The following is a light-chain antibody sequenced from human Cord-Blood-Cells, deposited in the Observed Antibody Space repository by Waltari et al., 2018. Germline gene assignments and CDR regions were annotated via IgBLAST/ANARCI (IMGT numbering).Light chain of an antibody. CDR3: QQRSNWLT. V-gene: IGKV3-11*01. CDR2: DAS. Sequence: EIVLTQSPATLSLSPGERATLSCRASQSVSSYLAWSRQKPGQAPRLLIYDASHRATGIPARFSGSGSGTDFTLTISSLEPEDFAVYYCQQRSNWLTFRGGTKVEIK. J-gene: IGKJ4*01. CDR1: QSVSSY.